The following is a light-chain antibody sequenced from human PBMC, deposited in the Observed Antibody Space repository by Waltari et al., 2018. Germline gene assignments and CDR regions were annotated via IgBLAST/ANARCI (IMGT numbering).Light chain of an antibody. V-gene: IGKV3D-15*01. Sequence: EIVMTQSPATLPVSPGERATLSCRASQSVGVDLAWYQQKPGQAPRLLIYGASNRATGIPSRFSGSGSGTEFTLTINSLQSEDFAIYYCQQYNKWPPYTFGQGTKLEIK. CDR2: GAS. J-gene: IGKJ2*01. CDR3: QQYNKWPPYT. CDR1: QSVGVD.